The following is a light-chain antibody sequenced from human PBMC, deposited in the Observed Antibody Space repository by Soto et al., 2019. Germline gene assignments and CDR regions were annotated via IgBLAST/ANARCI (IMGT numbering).Light chain of an antibody. Sequence: QSVLTQPASVSGSPGQSIAISCTGTSSDIGAYNYVSWYQQYPGKAPKLIIYDVSIRPSGVSDRFSGSKSGNTASLTISGLQAEDEADYYCSSYTISSTLEIGGGTKLTVL. CDR3: SSYTISSTLE. CDR1: SSDIGAYNY. J-gene: IGLJ2*01. V-gene: IGLV2-14*03. CDR2: DVS.